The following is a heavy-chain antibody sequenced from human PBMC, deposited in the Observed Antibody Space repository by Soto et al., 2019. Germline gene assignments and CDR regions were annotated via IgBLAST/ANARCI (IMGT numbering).Heavy chain of an antibody. CDR2: IDPKNGGT. CDR1: GYSISAYY. CDR3: GRDDYGIFPY. D-gene: IGHD3-10*01. J-gene: IGHJ4*02. Sequence: ASVKVSCRASGYSISAYYIHWVRQAPGQGLEWMGWIDPKNGGTVSAQKFQGRLTMTRDTSISTVYMDLSGLTSDDTALYYCGRDDYGIFPYWGQGSLVTVSS. V-gene: IGHV1-2*02.